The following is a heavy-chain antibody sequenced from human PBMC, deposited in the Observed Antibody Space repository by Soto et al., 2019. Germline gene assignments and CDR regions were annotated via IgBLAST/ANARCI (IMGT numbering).Heavy chain of an antibody. V-gene: IGHV4-31*03. D-gene: IGHD6-13*01. Sequence: QVQLQESGPGLVKPSQTLSLTCTVSGGSISSGGYYWSWIRQHPGKGLEWIGYIYYSGSTYYNPSLKSRVTISVDTSKNQCSLKLSSVTAADTAVYYCARSSRSSSWSLGGFDPWGQGTLVTVSS. CDR2: IYYSGST. J-gene: IGHJ5*02. CDR1: GGSISSGGYY. CDR3: ARSSRSSSWSLGGFDP.